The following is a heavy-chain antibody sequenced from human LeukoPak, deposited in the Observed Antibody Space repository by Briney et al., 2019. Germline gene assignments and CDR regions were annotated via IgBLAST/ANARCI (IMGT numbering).Heavy chain of an antibody. CDR3: ARDLTFGGVIVTGYFDY. CDR2: ISSSSGYT. V-gene: IGHV3-11*06. Sequence: PGGSLRLSCAASGFTFSDYYMSWIRQAPGKGLEWVSYISSSSGYTNYADSVKGRFTISRDNAKNSLYLQMNSLRAEDTAVYYCARDLTFGGVIVTGYFDYWGQGTLVTVSS. CDR1: GFTFSDYY. D-gene: IGHD3-16*02. J-gene: IGHJ4*02.